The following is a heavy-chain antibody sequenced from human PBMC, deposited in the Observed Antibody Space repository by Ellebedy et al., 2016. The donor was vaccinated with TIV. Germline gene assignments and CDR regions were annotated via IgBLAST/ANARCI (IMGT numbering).Heavy chain of an antibody. V-gene: IGHV1-69*13. Sequence: SVKVSCXASGGTFSSYAISWVRQAPGQGLEWVGGIIPIFGTTNYAQKFQGRVTITADESTSTAYMELSSLRSEDTAVYYCARAGATTRPSYYYGMDVWGQGTTVTVSS. D-gene: IGHD1-26*01. J-gene: IGHJ6*02. CDR3: ARAGATTRPSYYYGMDV. CDR1: GGTFSSYA. CDR2: IIPIFGTT.